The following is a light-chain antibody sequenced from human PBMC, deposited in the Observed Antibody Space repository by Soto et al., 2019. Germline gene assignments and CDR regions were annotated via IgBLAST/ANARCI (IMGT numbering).Light chain of an antibody. J-gene: IGKJ3*01. Sequence: IVVTQSPATLSRSPGERVTLSCRASQSVRTNLAWYQQKPGQAPSLLVYDRSTRATSVPARLSGSGYGTEFTLTISSLQSDDYAVYFCKQYDKWNLTFGPGTKVDIK. CDR1: QSVRTN. V-gene: IGKV3-15*01. CDR3: KQYDKWNLT. CDR2: DRS.